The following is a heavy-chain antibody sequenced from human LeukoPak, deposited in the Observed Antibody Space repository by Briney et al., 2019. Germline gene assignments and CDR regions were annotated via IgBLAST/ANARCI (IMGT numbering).Heavy chain of an antibody. V-gene: IGHV3-23*01. J-gene: IGHJ4*02. D-gene: IGHD2-2*01. CDR3: AKDPGPYCSSTSCYYYFDY. CDR1: GFTFSSYA. CDR2: ISGSGSST. Sequence: QPGGSLRLSCVASGFTFSSYAMSWVRQAPGRGLEWVSAISGSGSSTYYTDSVKGRFTISRDNSKNTLYLQMNSLRAEDTAVYYCAKDPGPYCSSTSCYYYFDYWGQGTLVTVSS.